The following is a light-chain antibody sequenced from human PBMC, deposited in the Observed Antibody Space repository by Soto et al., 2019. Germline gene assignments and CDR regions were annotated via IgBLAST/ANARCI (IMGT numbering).Light chain of an antibody. CDR3: QQYDSSPPT. J-gene: IGKJ1*01. V-gene: IGKV3-20*01. Sequence: EMVLTQSPGTLSLSPGDRATLSCRASQSVTTNYLAWYQRKPGQAPRLLIYGASNRATDIPARFSGGGSGTDFTLTITRLEPEDFAVYYCQQYDSSPPTFGQGTKVEI. CDR1: QSVTTNY. CDR2: GAS.